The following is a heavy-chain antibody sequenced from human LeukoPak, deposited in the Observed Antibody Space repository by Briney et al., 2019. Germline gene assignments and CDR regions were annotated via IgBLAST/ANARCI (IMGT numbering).Heavy chain of an antibody. CDR2: ISSNGGST. CDR3: ARGVTYCSGGSCYSGVYYYYMDV. J-gene: IGHJ6*03. V-gene: IGHV3-64*01. CDR1: GFTFSSYA. D-gene: IGHD2-15*01. Sequence: PGGSLRLSCAASGFTFSSYAMHWVRQAPGKGLEYVSAISSNGGSTYYANSVKGRFTISRDNSKNTLYLQMGSLRAEDMAVYYCARGVTYCSGGSCYSGVYYYYMDVWGKGTTVTVSS.